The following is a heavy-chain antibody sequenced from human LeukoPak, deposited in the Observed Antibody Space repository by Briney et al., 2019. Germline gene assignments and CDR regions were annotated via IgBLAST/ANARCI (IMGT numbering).Heavy chain of an antibody. CDR1: GFTFSSYG. D-gene: IGHD3-22*01. CDR3: AKGLYYYDGSGYPD. V-gene: IGHV3-30*02. Sequence: PGGSLRLSCAASGFTFSSYGMHWVRQAPGKGLEWVAFIRYDGSNKYYTDSAKGRFTISRDNSKNTVFLQMNSLRDEDTAVYYCAKGLYYYDGSGYPDWGQGTLVTVSS. CDR2: IRYDGSNK. J-gene: IGHJ4*02.